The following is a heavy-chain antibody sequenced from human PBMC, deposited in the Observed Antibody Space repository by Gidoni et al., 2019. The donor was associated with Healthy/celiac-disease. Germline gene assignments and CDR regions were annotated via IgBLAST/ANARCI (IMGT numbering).Heavy chain of an antibody. CDR3: AKAPRSGRTYFDY. Sequence: EVQLLESGGGLVQPGGSLRLSCAASGFPFSSYAMSWVRQAPGKGLEWVSAISGSGGSTYYADSVKGRFTISRDNSKNTLYLQMNSLRAEDTAVYYCAKAPRSGRTYFDYWGQGTLVTVSS. D-gene: IGHD6-25*01. CDR2: ISGSGGST. CDR1: GFPFSSYA. J-gene: IGHJ4*02. V-gene: IGHV3-23*01.